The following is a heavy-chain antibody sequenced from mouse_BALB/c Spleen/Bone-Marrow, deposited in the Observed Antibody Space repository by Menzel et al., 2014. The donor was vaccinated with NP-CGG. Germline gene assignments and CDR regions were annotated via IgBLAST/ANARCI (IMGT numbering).Heavy chain of an antibody. J-gene: IGHJ4*01. CDR3: TRQYGKYYAMDY. CDR1: GYTFTSYW. D-gene: IGHD2-10*02. Sequence: VQLVESGAELARPGASVKVSCKASGYTFTSYWINWVKQRPGQGLEWIGSIYPSDGYTIYNQNFKDKATLTVDKSSSTAYMQLSSPTSEDSAVYYCTRQYGKYYAMDYWGQGTSVTVSS. V-gene: IGHV1-74*04. CDR2: IYPSDGYT.